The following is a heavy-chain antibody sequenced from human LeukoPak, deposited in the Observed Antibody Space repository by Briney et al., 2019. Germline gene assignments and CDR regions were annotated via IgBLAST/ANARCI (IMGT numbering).Heavy chain of an antibody. CDR2: IYNSGST. CDR1: GGSISSYY. J-gene: IGHJ3*02. CDR3: AREVAVEDAFDI. D-gene: IGHD1-1*01. V-gene: IGHV4-59*01. Sequence: PSETLSLTCTVSGGSISSYYWNWIRQPPGKGLEWIGYIYNSGSTNYNPSLKSRVTILVDMSQNQFSLRLTSVTAADTAIYYCAREVAVEDAFDIWGQGTMVTVSS.